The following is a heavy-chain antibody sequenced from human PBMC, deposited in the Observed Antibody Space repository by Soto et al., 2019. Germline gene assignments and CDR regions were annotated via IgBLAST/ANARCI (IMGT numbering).Heavy chain of an antibody. J-gene: IGHJ4*02. Sequence: QVQLQQWGAGLLKPSETLSLTCAVYGGSFSGYYWSWIRQPPGKGLEWIGEINHSGSTNYNPSLKSRVTISVDTSKNQFSLKLSSVTAADTTVYYCARGRARTQFDYWGQGTLVTVSS. CDR1: GGSFSGYY. CDR3: ARGRARTQFDY. CDR2: INHSGST. V-gene: IGHV4-34*01.